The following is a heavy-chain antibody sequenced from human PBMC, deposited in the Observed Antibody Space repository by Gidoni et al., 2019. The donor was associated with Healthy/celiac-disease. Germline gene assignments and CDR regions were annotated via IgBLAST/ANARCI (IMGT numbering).Heavy chain of an antibody. V-gene: IGHV4-59*01. CDR3: ARDRGLSGIHFDP. Sequence: QVQLQESGPGLVKPSETLSLTCTVSGGSISSYYWSWIRQPPGKGLEWIGYIYYSGSTNYNPSLKSRVTISVDTSKNQFSLKLSSVTAADTAVYYCARDRGLSGIHFDPWGQGTLVTVSS. J-gene: IGHJ5*02. CDR2: IYYSGST. CDR1: GGSISSYY.